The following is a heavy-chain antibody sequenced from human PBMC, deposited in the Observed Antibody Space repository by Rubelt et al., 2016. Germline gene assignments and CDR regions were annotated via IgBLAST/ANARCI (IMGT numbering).Heavy chain of an antibody. CDR3: ARDLLNWGREHYYGMDV. CDR2: ISYDGSNK. Sequence: ISYDGSNKYYADSVKGRFTISRDNSKNTLYLQMNSLRAEDTAVYYCARDLLNWGREHYYGMDVWGQGTTVTVSS. J-gene: IGHJ6*02. D-gene: IGHD3-16*01. V-gene: IGHV3-30*01.